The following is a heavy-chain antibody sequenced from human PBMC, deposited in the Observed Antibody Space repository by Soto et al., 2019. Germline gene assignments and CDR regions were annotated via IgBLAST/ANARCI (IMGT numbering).Heavy chain of an antibody. CDR2: FDPEDGET. V-gene: IGHV1-24*01. J-gene: IGHJ4*02. CDR1: GYTLTELS. CDR3: ATDFRITFGGVIVIPYYFDY. Sequence: ASVKVSCKVSGYTLTELSMHWVRQAPGKGLEWMGGFDPEDGETIYAQKFQGRVTMTEDTSTDTAYMELSSLRSEDTAVYYCATDFRITFGGVIVIPYYFDYWGQGTLVTVSS. D-gene: IGHD3-16*02.